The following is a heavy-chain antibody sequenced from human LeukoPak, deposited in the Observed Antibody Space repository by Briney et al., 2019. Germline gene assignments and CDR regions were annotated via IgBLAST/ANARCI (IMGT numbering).Heavy chain of an antibody. CDR1: GFTVSNNF. D-gene: IGHD5-12*01. CDR2: IHSGGTT. J-gene: IGHJ4*02. Sequence: GGSLRLSCAASGFTVSNNFMSWVRQAPGKGLEWVSVIHSGGTTYYADFVKGRFTISRDNSRNTPYLQMNSLRAEDTAVYYCARGRVTYSGYDFPYYFDYWGQGTLVTVSS. CDR3: ARGRVTYSGYDFPYYFDY. V-gene: IGHV3-53*01.